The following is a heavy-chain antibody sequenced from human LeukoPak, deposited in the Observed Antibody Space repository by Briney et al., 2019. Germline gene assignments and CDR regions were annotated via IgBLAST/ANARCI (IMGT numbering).Heavy chain of an antibody. D-gene: IGHD3-3*01. Sequence: PSETLSLTCTVSGGSISTYYWSWIRQPPGKGLEWIGYISYSGSTNYNPSLKSRVTISVDTSKNQFSLKLSSVTAADTAVYYCARETPLTYYDFWSGYMGDAFDIWGQGTMVTVSS. CDR1: GGSISTYY. V-gene: IGHV4-59*12. CDR3: ARETPLTYYDFWSGYMGDAFDI. J-gene: IGHJ3*02. CDR2: ISYSGST.